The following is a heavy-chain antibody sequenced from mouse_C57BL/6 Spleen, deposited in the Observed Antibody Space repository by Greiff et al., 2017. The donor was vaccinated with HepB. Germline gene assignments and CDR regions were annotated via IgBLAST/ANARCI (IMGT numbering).Heavy chain of an antibody. CDR1: GYTFTSYW. J-gene: IGHJ4*01. Sequence: VQLQQPGAELVKPGASVKMSCKASGYTFTSYWITWVKQRPGQGLEWIGDIYPGSGSTNYNEKFKSKATLTVDTSSSTAYMQLSSLTSEDSAFYYCASGLTTVVAPYAMDYWGQGTSVTVSS. CDR2: IYPGSGST. CDR3: ASGLTTVVAPYAMDY. D-gene: IGHD1-1*01. V-gene: IGHV1-55*01.